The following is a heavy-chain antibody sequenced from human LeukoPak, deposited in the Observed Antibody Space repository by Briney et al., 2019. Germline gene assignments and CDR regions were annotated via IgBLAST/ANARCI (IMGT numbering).Heavy chain of an antibody. V-gene: IGHV3-21*01. Sequence: GGSLRLSCAASGFTFSSYSMNWVRQAPGKGLEWVSSITSSSSYIYYADSVKGRFTISRDNPEKSLFLQMDSLRDEDTAVYYCARGSNYLDYWGQGTLVTVSS. J-gene: IGHJ4*02. CDR1: GFTFSSYS. CDR2: ITSSSSYI. D-gene: IGHD3-10*01. CDR3: ARGSNYLDY.